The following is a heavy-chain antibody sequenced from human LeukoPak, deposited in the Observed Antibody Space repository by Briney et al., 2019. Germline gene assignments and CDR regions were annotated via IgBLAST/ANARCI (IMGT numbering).Heavy chain of an antibody. CDR1: RYTLTDYY. D-gene: IGHD2-2*01. J-gene: IGHJ5*02. CDR3: ARGGWSLGYCSSSSCLDWFDP. Sequence: ASVKVSCKTSRYTLTDYYMHWVRQAPGQGLEWMGWINPNSGGTNYAQKFQGRVTMTRDTSISTAYMELSRLRSDDTAVYYCARGGWSLGYCSSSSCLDWFDPWGQGTLVTVSS. CDR2: INPNSGGT. V-gene: IGHV1-2*02.